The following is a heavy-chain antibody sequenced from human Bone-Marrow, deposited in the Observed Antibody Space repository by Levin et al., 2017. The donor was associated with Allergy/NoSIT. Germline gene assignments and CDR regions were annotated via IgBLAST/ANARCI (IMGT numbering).Heavy chain of an antibody. J-gene: IGHJ1*01. CDR3: AKMTDSRGYQPLQH. CDR2: ISDSGGST. D-gene: IGHD3-22*01. CDR1: GFTFSSYA. Sequence: GGSLRLSCAASGFTFSSYAMSWVRQAPGKGLEWVSSISDSGGSTYYADSVKGRFIISRDNSKNTLYLQMNSLRAEDTAVYYCAKMTDSRGYQPLQHWGQGTLVIVSS. V-gene: IGHV3-23*01.